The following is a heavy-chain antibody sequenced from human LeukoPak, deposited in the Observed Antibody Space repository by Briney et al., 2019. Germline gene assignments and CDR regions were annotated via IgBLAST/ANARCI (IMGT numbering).Heavy chain of an antibody. V-gene: IGHV4-34*01. CDR2: INHSGST. Sequence: SETLSLTCAVYGGSFSGCYWSWIRQPPGKGLEWIGEINHSGSTNYNPSLKSRVTISVDTSKNQFSLKLSSVTAADTAVYYCARALLHYYDSSGYNLPDYYGMDVWGQGTTVTVSS. CDR3: ARALLHYYDSSGYNLPDYYGMDV. D-gene: IGHD3-22*01. J-gene: IGHJ6*02. CDR1: GGSFSGCY.